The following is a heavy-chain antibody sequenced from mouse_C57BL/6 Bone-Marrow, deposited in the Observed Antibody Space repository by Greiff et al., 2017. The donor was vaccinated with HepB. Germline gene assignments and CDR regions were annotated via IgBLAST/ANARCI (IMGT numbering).Heavy chain of an antibody. V-gene: IGHV14-3*01. J-gene: IGHJ2*01. D-gene: IGHD1-1*01. CDR3: ASYYGSSSYYFDY. CDR2: IDPANGNT. CDR1: GFNIKNTY. Sequence: VQLQQSVAELVRPGASVKLSCTASGFNIKNTYMHWVKQRPEQGLEWIGRIDPANGNTKYAPKFQGKATITADTSSNTADLQLSSLTSEDTAIYYCASYYGSSSYYFDYWGQGTTLTVSS.